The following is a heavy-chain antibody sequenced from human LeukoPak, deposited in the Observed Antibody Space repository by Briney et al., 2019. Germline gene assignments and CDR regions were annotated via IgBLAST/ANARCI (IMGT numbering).Heavy chain of an antibody. CDR1: GGSFSGYY. V-gene: IGHV4-34*01. CDR2: INHIGST. Sequence: PSETLSLTCAVYGGSFSGYYWSWIRQPPGKGLEWIGEINHIGSTNYNPSLKSRVTISVDTFKNQFSLKLSSVTAADTAVYYCARAPVGILTGYYSGYYFDYWGQGTLVTVSS. J-gene: IGHJ4*02. CDR3: ARAPVGILTGYYSGYYFDY. D-gene: IGHD3-9*01.